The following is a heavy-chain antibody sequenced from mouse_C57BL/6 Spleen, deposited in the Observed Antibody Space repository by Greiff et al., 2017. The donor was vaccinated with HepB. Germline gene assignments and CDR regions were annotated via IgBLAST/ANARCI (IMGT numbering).Heavy chain of an antibody. D-gene: IGHD1-1*01. J-gene: IGHJ2*01. V-gene: IGHV1-55*01. CDR1: GYTFTSYW. Sequence: VQLQQSGAELVKPGASVKMSCKASGYTFTSYWITWVKQRPGQGLEWIGDIYPGSGSTNYNEKFKSKATLTVDTSYSTAYMQLSSLTSEDSAVYYGARESYYYGGRDYFDYWGQGTTLTVSS. CDR2: IYPGSGST. CDR3: ARESYYYGGRDYFDY.